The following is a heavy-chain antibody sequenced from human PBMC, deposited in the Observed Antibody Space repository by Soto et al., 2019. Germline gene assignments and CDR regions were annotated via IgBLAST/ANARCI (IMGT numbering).Heavy chain of an antibody. D-gene: IGHD7-27*01. Sequence: GGSLRLSCAASGFTFSSYAMSWVRQAPGKGLEWVSAISGSGGRTYYADSVKGRFTISRDNSKNTLYLQMNSLRAEDTAVYYCAKDRQLGIDHDAFDIWGQGTMVTVSS. CDR2: ISGSGGRT. J-gene: IGHJ3*02. CDR1: GFTFSSYA. V-gene: IGHV3-23*01. CDR3: AKDRQLGIDHDAFDI.